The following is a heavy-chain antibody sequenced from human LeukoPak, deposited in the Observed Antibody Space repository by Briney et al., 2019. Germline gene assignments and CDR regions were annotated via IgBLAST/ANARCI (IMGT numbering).Heavy chain of an antibody. CDR3: ARDGPGRYFDWSWYFDL. CDR1: GGSISSGGYY. J-gene: IGHJ2*01. D-gene: IGHD3-9*01. CDR2: IYYSGST. V-gene: IGHV4-31*03. Sequence: SETLSLTCTVSGGSISSGGYYWSWIRQHPGKGLEWIGYIYYSGSTYYNPSLKSRVTITVDTSKNQFTLKLSSVTAADTAVYCCARDGPGRYFDWSWYFDLWGRGTLVTVSS.